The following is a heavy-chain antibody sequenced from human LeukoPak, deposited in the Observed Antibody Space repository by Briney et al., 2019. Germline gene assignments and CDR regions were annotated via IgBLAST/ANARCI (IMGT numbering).Heavy chain of an antibody. CDR2: IWHDASHA. Sequence: GRSLRLSCAASGFSFSTYAMLWVRQAPGKGLEWVALIWHDASHAFYTDSVKGRFTISRDNSKNTLYLQMNSLRAEDTAVYYCARARYGDYEIYYWGQGTLVTVSS. V-gene: IGHV3-33*01. CDR3: ARARYGDYEIYY. CDR1: GFSFSTYA. J-gene: IGHJ4*02. D-gene: IGHD4-17*01.